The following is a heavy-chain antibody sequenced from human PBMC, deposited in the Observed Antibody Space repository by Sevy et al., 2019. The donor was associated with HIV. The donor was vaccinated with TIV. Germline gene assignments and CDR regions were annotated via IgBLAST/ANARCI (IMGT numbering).Heavy chain of an antibody. CDR2: INPSGGST. Sequence: ASVKVSCKASGYTFTSYSIHWVRQAPGQGLEWMGIINPSGGSTTYAQMFQGRVTLTRDKSTSTVFLELISLRSDDTAVYYCAIPGFSGYDGVDQWGQGTLVIVSS. V-gene: IGHV1-46*01. CDR3: AIPGFSGYDGVDQ. D-gene: IGHD5-12*01. J-gene: IGHJ4*02. CDR1: GYTFTSYS.